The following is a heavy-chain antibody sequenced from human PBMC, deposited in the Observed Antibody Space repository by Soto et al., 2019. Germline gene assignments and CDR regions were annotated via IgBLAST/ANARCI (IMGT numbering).Heavy chain of an antibody. CDR3: ARVGYYDFWSGYYGMDV. J-gene: IGHJ6*02. CDR2: IYHSGST. CDR1: GYSISSGYY. V-gene: IGHV4-38-2*01. Sequence: ASETLSLTCAVSGYSISSGYYWGWIRQPPGKGLEWIGSIYHSGSTYYNPSLKSRVTISVDTSKNQFSLKLSSVTAADTAVYYCARVGYYDFWSGYYGMDVWGQGTTVTVSS. D-gene: IGHD3-3*01.